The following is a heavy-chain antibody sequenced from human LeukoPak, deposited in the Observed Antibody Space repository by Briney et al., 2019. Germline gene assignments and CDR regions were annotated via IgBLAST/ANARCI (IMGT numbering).Heavy chain of an antibody. J-gene: IGHJ6*04. CDR2: ISSSGSTI. D-gene: IGHD3-10*02. CDR3: AELGITMIGGV. CDR1: GFTFSRYA. V-gene: IGHV3-48*03. Sequence: GGSLRLSCVASGFTFSRYAMSWVRQAPGKGLEWVSYISSSGSTIYYADSVKGRFTISRDNAKNSLYLQMNSLRAEDTAVYYCAELGITMIGGVWGKGTTVTISS.